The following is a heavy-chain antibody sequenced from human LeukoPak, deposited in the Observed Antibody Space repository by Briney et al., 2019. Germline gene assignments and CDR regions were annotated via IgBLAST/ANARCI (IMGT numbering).Heavy chain of an antibody. Sequence: PGGTLRLSCAASGFTFSSYGMSWVRQAPGKGLEWVSAIKGRFTISRDNSKNTLYLQMNSLRAEDTAAYYCARDRNIVAPYFDYWGQGTLVTVSS. D-gene: IGHD5-12*01. CDR2: I. CDR1: GFTFSSYG. V-gene: IGHV3-23*01. CDR3: ARDRNIVAPYFDY. J-gene: IGHJ4*02.